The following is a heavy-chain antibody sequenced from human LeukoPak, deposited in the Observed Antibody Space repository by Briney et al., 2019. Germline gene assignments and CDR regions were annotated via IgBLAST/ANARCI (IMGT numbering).Heavy chain of an antibody. Sequence: SETLSLTCTVSGDSFTSVTDYWAWIRQPPGKGLEWIASGDYSGGTYYNPSLESRVTISVDTSKNQFSLKLSSVTAADTAVYYCASSLVRGVPDAFDIWGQGTMVTVSS. CDR2: GDYSGGT. D-gene: IGHD3-10*01. J-gene: IGHJ3*02. CDR3: ASSLVRGVPDAFDI. V-gene: IGHV4-39*07. CDR1: GDSFTSVTDY.